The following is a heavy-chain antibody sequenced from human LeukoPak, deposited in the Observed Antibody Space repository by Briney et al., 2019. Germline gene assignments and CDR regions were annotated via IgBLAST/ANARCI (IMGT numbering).Heavy chain of an antibody. D-gene: IGHD3-9*01. V-gene: IGHV4-39*01. Sequence: SETLSLTCTVSGGSIGSGTYYWGWIRQSPGKGLEWIGSIYYSGSTYYNPSLKSRVTISVDTSKNQFSLRLSSVTAADTAVYFCAKGLRYLSFNDAFDIWGQGTMVTVSS. J-gene: IGHJ3*02. CDR3: AKGLRYLSFNDAFDI. CDR1: GGSIGSGTYY. CDR2: IYYSGST.